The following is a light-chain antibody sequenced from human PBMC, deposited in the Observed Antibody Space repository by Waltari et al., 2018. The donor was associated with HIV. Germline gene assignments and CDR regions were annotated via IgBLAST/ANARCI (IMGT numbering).Light chain of an antibody. J-gene: IGLJ2*01. V-gene: IGLV2-14*01. CDR1: TSDLGDYNY. CDR2: EVS. Sequence: QSALTQPASVSASPGQSITISCTGSTSDLGDYNYVSLYQQGPGRAPNLIIYEVSNRPSGVSNRFSGSKSGNTASLTISGLQPEDEADYFCGSFSTISTLIFGGGTKVTVL. CDR3: GSFSTISTLI.